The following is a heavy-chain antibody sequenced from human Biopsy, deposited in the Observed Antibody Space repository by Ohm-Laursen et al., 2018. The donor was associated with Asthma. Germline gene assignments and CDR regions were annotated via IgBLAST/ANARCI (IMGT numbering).Heavy chain of an antibody. D-gene: IGHD3-10*01. CDR3: ARERAGYYGSGSYLGY. J-gene: IGHJ4*02. Sequence: SQTLSLTCTVSGGPLSSGPYYWSWVRQHPGKGLEWIGYINYSGSTFYSPSLESRVTVSVDTSKNQFSLKLSSVTAADTAVYYCARERAGYYGSGSYLGYWGQGTLVTVSS. CDR1: GGPLSSGPYY. V-gene: IGHV4-31*03. CDR2: INYSGST.